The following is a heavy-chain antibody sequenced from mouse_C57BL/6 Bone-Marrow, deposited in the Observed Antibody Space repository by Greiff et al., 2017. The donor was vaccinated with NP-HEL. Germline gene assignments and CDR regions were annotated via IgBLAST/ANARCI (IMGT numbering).Heavy chain of an antibody. V-gene: IGHV1-55*01. CDR2: IYPGSGST. J-gene: IGHJ1*03. CDR3: ARLGDRYFDV. Sequence: QVQLQQPGAELVKPGASVKMSCKASGYTFTSYWITWVKQRPGQGLEWIGDIYPGSGSTNYNEKFKSKATLTVDTSSSTAYRPLSSLTSEDSAVYYCARLGDRYFDVWGTGTTVTVSS. CDR1: GYTFTSYW.